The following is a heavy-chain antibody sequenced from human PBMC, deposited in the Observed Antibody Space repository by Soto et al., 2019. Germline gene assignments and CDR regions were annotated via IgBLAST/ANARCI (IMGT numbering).Heavy chain of an antibody. CDR3: ARLRTSMTPFDY. D-gene: IGHD3-3*02. Sequence: SETLSLTCTVSGGSISSYYWSWIRQPPGKGLEWIGYIYYSGSTNYNPSLKSRVTISVDTSKNQFSLKLSSVTAADTAVYYCARLRTSMTPFDYWGQGTLVTVSS. V-gene: IGHV4-59*08. CDR2: IYYSGST. CDR1: GGSISSYY. J-gene: IGHJ4*02.